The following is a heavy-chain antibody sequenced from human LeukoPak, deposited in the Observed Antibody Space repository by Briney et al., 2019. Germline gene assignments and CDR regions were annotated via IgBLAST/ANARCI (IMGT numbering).Heavy chain of an antibody. Sequence: GGSLRLSCAASGFTFSSYWMAWVRQAPGKGLEWVANIKHNGDDLNYVDSVEGRFTISRDNSKNTVFLQMNSLRAEDTAEYFCAHQVPPNDEFFDHWGQGPLVTVSS. CDR1: GFTFSSYW. J-gene: IGHJ5*02. CDR2: IKHNGDDL. V-gene: IGHV3-7*03. CDR3: AHQVPPNDEFFDH.